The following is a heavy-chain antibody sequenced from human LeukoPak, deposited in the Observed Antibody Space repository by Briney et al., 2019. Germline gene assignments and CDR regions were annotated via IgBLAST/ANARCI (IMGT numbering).Heavy chain of an antibody. CDR3: ARPSLAGSEGVFDY. V-gene: IGHV1-69*04. D-gene: IGHD6-25*01. CDR1: GGTFSSYA. J-gene: IGHJ4*02. Sequence: GSSVKVSCKASGGTFSSYAISWVRQAPGQGLEWMGRIIPILGIVNYAQKFQGRVTMTRDTSTSTVYMELSSLRSEDTAVYYCARPSLAGSEGVFDYWGQGTLVTVSS. CDR2: IIPILGIV.